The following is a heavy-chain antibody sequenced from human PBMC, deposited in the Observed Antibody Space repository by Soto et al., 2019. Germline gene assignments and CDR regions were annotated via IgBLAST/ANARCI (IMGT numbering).Heavy chain of an antibody. CDR1: GGSISSYY. J-gene: IGHJ5*02. CDR2: IYYSGST. V-gene: IGHV4-59*01. D-gene: IGHD3-16*01. CDR3: ARAITSQPRGHWFDH. Sequence: QVQLQESGPGLVKPSETLSLTCTVSGGSISSYYWSWIRQPPGKGLEWIGYIYYSGSTNYNPSLKSRVTISVDTSKNQFDLKLSSVTAADTAVYYSARAITSQPRGHWFDHWGQGTLVTVSS.